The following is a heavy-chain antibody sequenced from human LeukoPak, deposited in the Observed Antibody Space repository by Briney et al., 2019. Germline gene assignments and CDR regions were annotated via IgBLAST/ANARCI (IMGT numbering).Heavy chain of an antibody. D-gene: IGHD2-2*01. V-gene: IGHV3-21*01. CDR2: ISSSSIYI. Sequence: KPGGSLRLSCATSGFTFSTYSMNWVRQAPGKGLEWVSSISSSSIYIYYADSVKGRFTISRDNAKNSLYLQMNSLRAEDTAVYYCARLKLLWSNYFDYWGQGTLVTVSS. J-gene: IGHJ4*02. CDR3: ARLKLLWSNYFDY. CDR1: GFTFSTYS.